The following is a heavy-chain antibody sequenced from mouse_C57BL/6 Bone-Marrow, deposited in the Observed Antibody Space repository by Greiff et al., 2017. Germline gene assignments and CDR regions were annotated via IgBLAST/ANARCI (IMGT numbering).Heavy chain of an antibody. J-gene: IGHJ3*01. CDR3: ARSGYDY. CDR1: GYTFTSYW. V-gene: IGHV1-69*01. CDR2: IDPSDSYT. Sequence: QVQLQQPGAELVMPGASVKLSCKASGYTFTSYWMHWVKQRPGQGLEWIGEIDPSDSYTNYNQKFKGKSTLTVDKSSSTASMQLSSLTSEDSAVYYCARSGYDYWGQGTLVTVSA.